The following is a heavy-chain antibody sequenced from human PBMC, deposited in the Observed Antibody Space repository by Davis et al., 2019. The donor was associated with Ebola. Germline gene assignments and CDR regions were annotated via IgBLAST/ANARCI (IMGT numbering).Heavy chain of an antibody. D-gene: IGHD6-19*01. V-gene: IGHV3-21*01. Sequence: PGGSLRLSCAASGFTFSSYSMNWVRQAPGKGLEWVSSISSSSSYIYYADSVKGRFTISRDNAKNSLYLQMNSLRAEETAVYYCARDASSGWRPHWFDPWGQGTLVTVSS. CDR3: ARDASSGWRPHWFDP. CDR2: ISSSSSYI. J-gene: IGHJ5*02. CDR1: GFTFSSYS.